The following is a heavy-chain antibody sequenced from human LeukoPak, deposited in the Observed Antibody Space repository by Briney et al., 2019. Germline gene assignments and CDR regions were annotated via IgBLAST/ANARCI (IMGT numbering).Heavy chain of an antibody. CDR1: GGSIRSSF. CDR3: ARGSASPAAVPFDM. D-gene: IGHD2-2*02. Sequence: SETLSLTCTVSGGSIRSSFWSWIRQPAGKGLQWIGRIYTNGNTNYNPSLKSRITMSADTSKNQSSLKLSSVTAADTAVYYCARGSASPAAVPFDMWGQGTMVTVSS. V-gene: IGHV4-4*07. J-gene: IGHJ3*02. CDR2: IYTNGNT.